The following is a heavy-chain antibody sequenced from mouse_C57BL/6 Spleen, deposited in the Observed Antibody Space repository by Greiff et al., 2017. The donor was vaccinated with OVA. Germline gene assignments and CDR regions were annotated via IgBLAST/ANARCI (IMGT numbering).Heavy chain of an antibody. CDR3: ARPDYYAMDY. V-gene: IGHV5-12*01. J-gene: IGHJ4*01. CDR1: GFTFSDYY. CDR2: ISNGGGST. Sequence: EVQLVESGGGLVQPGGSLKLSCAASGFTFSDYYMYWVRQTPEKRLEWVAYISNGGGSTYYPDTVKGRFTISRDNAKNTLYLQMSRLKSEDTAMYYCARPDYYAMDYWGQGTSVTVSS.